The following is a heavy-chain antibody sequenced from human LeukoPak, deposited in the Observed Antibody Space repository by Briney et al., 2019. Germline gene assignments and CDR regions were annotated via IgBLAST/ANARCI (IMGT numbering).Heavy chain of an antibody. V-gene: IGHV3-53*01. Sequence: GGSLRLSCAASGFTVSSNYMSWVRQAPGKGLEWVSVIYSGGSTYYADSVKGRFTISRDNSKNTLYLQMNSLRAEDTAVYYCARGGSEAGAEYFQHWGQGTPVTVSS. J-gene: IGHJ1*01. D-gene: IGHD6-13*01. CDR2: IYSGGST. CDR3: ARGGSEAGAEYFQH. CDR1: GFTVSSNY.